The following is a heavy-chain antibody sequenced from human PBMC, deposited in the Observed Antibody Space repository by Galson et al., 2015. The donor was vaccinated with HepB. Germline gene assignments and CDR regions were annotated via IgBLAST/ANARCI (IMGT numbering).Heavy chain of an antibody. CDR1: GFTFSSYA. Sequence: SLRLSCAASGFTFSSYAMHWVRQAPGKGLEWVAVISYDGSNKYYADSVKGRFTITRDNSKNTLYLQMNSLRAEDTAVYYCARDPETMVRGKGGGMDVWGQGTTVTVSS. CDR3: ARDPETMVRGKGGGMDV. V-gene: IGHV3-30*04. D-gene: IGHD3-10*01. J-gene: IGHJ6*02. CDR2: ISYDGSNK.